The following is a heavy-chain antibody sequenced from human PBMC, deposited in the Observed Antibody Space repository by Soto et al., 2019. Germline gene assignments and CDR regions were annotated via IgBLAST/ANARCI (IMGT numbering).Heavy chain of an antibody. CDR2: ISYDGSNK. CDR3: ARDNVASGFLPNPRIAAAGTAPSSYGMDV. D-gene: IGHD6-13*01. CDR1: GFTFSSYA. J-gene: IGHJ6*02. V-gene: IGHV3-30-3*01. Sequence: GGSLRLSCAASGFTFSSYAMHWVRQAPGKGLEWVAVISYDGSNKYYADSVKGRFTISRENSKNTLYLQMNGLRAEDTAVYYCARDNVASGFLPNPRIAAAGTAPSSYGMDVWGQGTTVTVSS.